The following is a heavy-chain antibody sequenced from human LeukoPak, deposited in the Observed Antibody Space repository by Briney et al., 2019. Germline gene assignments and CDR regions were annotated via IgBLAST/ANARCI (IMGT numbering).Heavy chain of an antibody. CDR1: GFTFNNYA. J-gene: IGHJ4*02. Sequence: PGGSLRLSCAAAGFTFNNYAMNLVRQAPGKGLEWVSTISGSAGDTYYADSVKGRFTISRDISKNTLYLQMNSLRAEDTAVYYCAKDRNSGSYPYYFDYWGQGTLVTVSS. V-gene: IGHV3-23*01. CDR3: AKDRNSGSYPYYFDY. D-gene: IGHD1-26*01. CDR2: ISGSAGDT.